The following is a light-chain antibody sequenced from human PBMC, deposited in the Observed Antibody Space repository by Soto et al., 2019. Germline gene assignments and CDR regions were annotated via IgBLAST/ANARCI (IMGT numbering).Light chain of an antibody. CDR2: DAS. CDR3: QQRSNWPLT. J-gene: IGKJ4*01. Sequence: DIQMTQSPSSLSASVGDRVILTCQASQDINNYLNWYQQKPGKAPRLLIYDASNLETGVPSRFSGSGSGTDFTFTISSLQPEDIATYYCQQRSNWPLTFGGGTKVEIK. CDR1: QDINNY. V-gene: IGKV1-33*01.